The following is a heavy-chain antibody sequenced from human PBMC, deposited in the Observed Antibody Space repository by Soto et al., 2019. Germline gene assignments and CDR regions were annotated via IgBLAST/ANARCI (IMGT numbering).Heavy chain of an antibody. Sequence: QVQLVQSGAEVKMPGSSVKVSCTASGGTFTSYTFSWVRQVPGQGLEWMGRIIPILRMADFAQKFQGRVTINADESTSKVYMKLRSLRSEETAVYYCATSYGSGSAHFDYWGQGTLVTVS. V-gene: IGHV1-69*02. CDR1: GGTFTSYT. D-gene: IGHD3-10*01. CDR3: ATSYGSGSAHFDY. CDR2: IIPILRMA. J-gene: IGHJ4*02.